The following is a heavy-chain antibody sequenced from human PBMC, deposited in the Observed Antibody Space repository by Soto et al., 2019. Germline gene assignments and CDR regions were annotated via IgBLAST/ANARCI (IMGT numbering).Heavy chain of an antibody. CDR3: AREERREVTRPRKWWFDP. V-gene: IGHV1-2*02. CDR1: GYSFTGNY. D-gene: IGHD6-6*01. J-gene: IGHJ5*02. Sequence: ASVKVSCKASGYSFTGNYLHWVRQAPGRGPEWMGWINPSIGTTKYSQNFQGRVTMTRDTDFNTAFMELTSLTSDDTAVYYCAREERREVTRPRKWWFDPWGQGTLVTVSS. CDR2: INPSIGTT.